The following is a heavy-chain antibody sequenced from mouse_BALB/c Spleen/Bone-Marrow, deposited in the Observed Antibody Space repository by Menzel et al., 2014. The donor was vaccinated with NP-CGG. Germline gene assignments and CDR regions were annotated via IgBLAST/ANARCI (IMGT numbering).Heavy chain of an antibody. CDR3: ARLTFPTATYYYAMDY. J-gene: IGHJ4*01. CDR1: GFTFSSFG. Sequence: EVKLQESGGGLVRPGGSRKLSCAASGFTFSSFGMHWVRQAPEKGLEWVAYISSGSSTIYYADTVKGRFTISRDNPKNTLFLQMTSLRSEDTAMYYCARLTFPTATYYYAMDYWGQGTSVTVSS. D-gene: IGHD1-2*01. V-gene: IGHV5-17*02. CDR2: ISSGSSTI.